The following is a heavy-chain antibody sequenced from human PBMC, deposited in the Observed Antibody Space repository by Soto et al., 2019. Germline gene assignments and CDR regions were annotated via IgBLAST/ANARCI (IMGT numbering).Heavy chain of an antibody. CDR1: GFTFSSYW. CDR3: ARDVDGYCSGGSCYSVRSFDY. CDR2: IKQDGGEK. Sequence: PGGSLRLSCAASGFTFSSYWMSWVRQAPGKGLEWVANIKQDGGEKYYVDSVKGRFTISRDNAKNSLYLQMNSLRAEDTAVYYCARDVDGYCSGGSCYSVRSFDYWGQGTLVTVSS. D-gene: IGHD2-15*01. J-gene: IGHJ4*02. V-gene: IGHV3-7*01.